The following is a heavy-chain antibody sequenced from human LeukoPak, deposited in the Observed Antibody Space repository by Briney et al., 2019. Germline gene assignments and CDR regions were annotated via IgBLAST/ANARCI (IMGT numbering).Heavy chain of an antibody. D-gene: IGHD3-10*01. CDR3: ASPMVRGVIPFDY. CDR2: INHSGST. V-gene: IGHV4-34*01. J-gene: IGHJ4*02. Sequence: SETLSLTCAVYGGSFSGYYWSWIRQPPGKGLEWIGEINHSGSTNYNPSLKSRVTISVDTSKNQFSLKLSSVTAADTAVYYCASPMVRGVIPFDYWGQGTLVTVSP. CDR1: GGSFSGYY.